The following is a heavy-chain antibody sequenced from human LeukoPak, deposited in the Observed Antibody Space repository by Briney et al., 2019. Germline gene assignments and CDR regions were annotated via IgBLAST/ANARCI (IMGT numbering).Heavy chain of an antibody. V-gene: IGHV3-23*01. CDR2: ISGGGDNT. J-gene: IGHJ4*02. D-gene: IGHD2-21*01. Sequence: PGGSLRLSCAASGFTFSRHAMSWVRQAPGKGLEWVSGISGGGDNTYYADSVKGRFTISRDNSKNTLFLQMNSLRAEDTAVYYCAKAPVTTCRGAYCYPFDYWGQGTLVTVSS. CDR1: GFTFSRHA. CDR3: AKAPVTTCRGAYCYPFDY.